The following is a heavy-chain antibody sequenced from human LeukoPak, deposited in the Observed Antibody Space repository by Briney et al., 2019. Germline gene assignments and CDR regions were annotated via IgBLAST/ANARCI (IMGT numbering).Heavy chain of an antibody. CDR2: INHSGST. CDR3: ARDPPDYYGSGSYSDVNWFDP. D-gene: IGHD3-10*01. V-gene: IGHV4-34*01. Sequence: SETLSLTCAVYGGSFSGYYWSWIRQPPGKGLEWIGEINHSGSTNYNPSLKSRVTISVDTSKNQFSLKLSSVPAADTAVYYCARDPPDYYGSGSYSDVNWFDPWGQGTLVTVSS. CDR1: GGSFSGYY. J-gene: IGHJ5*02.